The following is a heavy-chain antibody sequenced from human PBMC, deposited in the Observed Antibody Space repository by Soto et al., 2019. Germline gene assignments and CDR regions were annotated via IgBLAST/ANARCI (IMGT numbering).Heavy chain of an antibody. D-gene: IGHD4-17*01. CDR1: GFTFRTYG. CDR3: ARDDYGGNTHFLDY. CDR2: TATDGSEQ. Sequence: QVQLVESGGGVVQPGRSLRLSCEGSGFTFRTYGIHWVRQAPGKGLEWVAVTATDGSEQRYADSVKGRFTISRDNSKNTLYLQMNSLRIEDTAVYYCARDDYGGNTHFLDYWGQGALVTVSS. V-gene: IGHV3-30*03. J-gene: IGHJ4*02.